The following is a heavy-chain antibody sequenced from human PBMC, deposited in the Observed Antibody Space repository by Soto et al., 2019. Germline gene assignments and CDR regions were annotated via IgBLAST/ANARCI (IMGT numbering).Heavy chain of an antibody. J-gene: IGHJ4*02. CDR2: IHHTGST. CDR1: GGFISSYY. CDR3: ARSIDSSGFYFSNC. V-gene: IGHV4-59*01. Sequence: SETLSLTCTVSGGFISSYYWSWIRQSPGKGLELIGYIHHTGSTNYNPSLKSRVTMSLDTSRNQFSLELYSVTTADTAVYYCARSIDSSGFYFSNCWGQGTLVTVS. D-gene: IGHD3-22*01.